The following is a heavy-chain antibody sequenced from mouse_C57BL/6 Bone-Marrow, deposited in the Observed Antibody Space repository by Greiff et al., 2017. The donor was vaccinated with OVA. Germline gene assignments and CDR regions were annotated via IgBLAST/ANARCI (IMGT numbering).Heavy chain of an antibody. J-gene: IGHJ2*01. CDR3: TTCGYGSSGHYFDY. CDR2: IDPENGDT. CDR1: GFNIKDDY. V-gene: IGHV14-4*01. D-gene: IGHD1-1*01. Sequence: VQLQQSGAVLVRPGASVKLSCTASGFNIKDDYMHWVKQRPEQGLEWIGWIDPENGDTEYASKFQGKATITADTSSNTAYLQLSSLTSEDTAVYYCTTCGYGSSGHYFDYWGQGTTLTVSS.